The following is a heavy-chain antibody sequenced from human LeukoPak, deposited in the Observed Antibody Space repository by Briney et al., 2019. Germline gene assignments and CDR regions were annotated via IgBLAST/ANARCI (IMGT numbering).Heavy chain of an antibody. Sequence: PSETLSLTCTVSGGSISSSSYYWGWIRQPPGKGLEWIGSIYYSGSTYYNPSLKSRVTISVDTSKNQFSLKLSSVTAADTAVFYSARVPGGRHYMDVWGKGTTVTVSS. D-gene: IGHD3-10*01. V-gene: IGHV4-39*01. CDR1: GGSISSSSYY. CDR2: IYYSGST. CDR3: ARVPGGRHYMDV. J-gene: IGHJ6*03.